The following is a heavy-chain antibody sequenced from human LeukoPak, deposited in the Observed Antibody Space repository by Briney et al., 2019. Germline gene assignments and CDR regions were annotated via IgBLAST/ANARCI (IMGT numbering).Heavy chain of an antibody. Sequence: SXTLSLTCTVSGGSISSGSYYWSWIRQPAGKGLEWIGRIYTSGSTNYNPSLKSRVTISVDTSKNQFSLKLSSVTAADTAVYYCAREWIQVYYFDYWGQGTLVTVSS. CDR1: GGSISSGSYY. V-gene: IGHV4-61*02. D-gene: IGHD5-18*01. CDR2: IYTSGST. CDR3: AREWIQVYYFDY. J-gene: IGHJ4*02.